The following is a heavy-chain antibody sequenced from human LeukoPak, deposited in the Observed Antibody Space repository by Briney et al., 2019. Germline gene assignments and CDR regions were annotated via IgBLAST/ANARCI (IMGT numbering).Heavy chain of an antibody. CDR3: AKGHRGYSYGYWDY. V-gene: IGHV3-9*01. CDR2: ISWNSGSI. CDR1: GFTFDDYA. D-gene: IGHD5-18*01. J-gene: IGHJ4*01. Sequence: PGGSLRLSCAASGFTFDDYAMHWVRQAPGKGLEWVSGISWNSGSIGYADSVKGRFPISRDNAKTSLYLQLNSLRAEATALYYCAKGHRGYSYGYWDYWGHGTLVTVSS.